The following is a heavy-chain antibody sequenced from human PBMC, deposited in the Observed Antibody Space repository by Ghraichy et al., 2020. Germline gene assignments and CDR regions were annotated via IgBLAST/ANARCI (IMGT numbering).Heavy chain of an antibody. CDR2: ISSRSRTI. CDR3: VRDSLRRSWGGFSYDSDY. CDR1: GFTFSSYN. D-gene: IGHD3-3*01. J-gene: IGHJ4*02. Sequence: GGSLRLSCAASGFTFSSYNMNWVRQAPGKGLEWISYISSRSRTINYADSVKGRFTISRDNARNSLYLQMKSLRDEDTAVYYCVRDSLRRSWGGFSYDSDYWGQGTLVTVSS. V-gene: IGHV3-48*02.